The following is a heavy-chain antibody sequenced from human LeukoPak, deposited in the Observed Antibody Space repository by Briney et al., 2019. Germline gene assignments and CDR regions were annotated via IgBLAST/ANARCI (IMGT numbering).Heavy chain of an antibody. CDR1: GGSISSYY. V-gene: IGHV4-59*12. CDR3: ARARRGYVRLDY. CDR2: ISYSGST. D-gene: IGHD5-12*01. Sequence: SETLSLTCTVSGGSISSYYWSWIRQPPGKGLGWIGYISYSGSTNYNPSLTRRVTMSVDTSKNQFSLNLSAATAADTAVYYCARARRGYVRLDYWGQGTLVTVSS. J-gene: IGHJ4*02.